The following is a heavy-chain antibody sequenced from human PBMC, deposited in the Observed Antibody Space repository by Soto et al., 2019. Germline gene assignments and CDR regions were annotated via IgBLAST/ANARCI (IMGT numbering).Heavy chain of an antibody. D-gene: IGHD2-2*01. Sequence: QVQLQQWGAGLLKPSETLSLTCAVYGGSFSGYYWSWIRQLPGKGLEWIGEINHSGSTNYNPSLKSRVTISVDTSKNQFSLKLSSVTAADTAVYYCARGRPNYCSSTSCLRYYYYYYMDVWGKGTTVTVSS. J-gene: IGHJ6*03. CDR3: ARGRPNYCSSTSCLRYYYYYYMDV. V-gene: IGHV4-34*01. CDR2: INHSGST. CDR1: GGSFSGYY.